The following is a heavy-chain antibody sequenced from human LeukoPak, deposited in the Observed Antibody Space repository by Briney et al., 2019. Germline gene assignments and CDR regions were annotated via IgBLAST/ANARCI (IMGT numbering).Heavy chain of an antibody. CDR1: GESVSSNNAA. V-gene: IGHV6-1*01. Sequence: SQTLSLTCAISGESVSSNNAAWTWIRQSPSRGLEWLGRTYYRSKWFNDYAVSVKSRITINPDTSKNQFFLQLNSVNPEDTAVYYCAREYLGGYLICWGQGTLVTVSS. CDR3: AREYLGGYLIC. CDR2: TYYRSKWFN. D-gene: IGHD3-16*02. J-gene: IGHJ4*02.